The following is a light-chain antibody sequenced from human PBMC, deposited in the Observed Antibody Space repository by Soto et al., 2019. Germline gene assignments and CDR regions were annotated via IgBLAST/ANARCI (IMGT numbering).Light chain of an antibody. CDR2: EVS. V-gene: IGLV2-8*01. J-gene: IGLJ1*01. Sequence: SALTQPPSASGSPGQSVTISCTGTSSDVGAYNYVSWYQQHPGKAPKLMIYEVSKRPSGVPDRFSGSKSGNTAPLTVSGLQAEDEADYYCRSYVGSLYVFGTGTKLTVL. CDR3: RSYVGSLYV. CDR1: SSDVGAYNY.